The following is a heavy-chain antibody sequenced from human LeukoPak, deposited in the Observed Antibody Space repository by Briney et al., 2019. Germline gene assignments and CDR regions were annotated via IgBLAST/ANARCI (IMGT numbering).Heavy chain of an antibody. D-gene: IGHD3-3*01. CDR3: ARHYDFWSGYSNWFDP. CDR1: GGSISSYY. CDR2: IYTSEST. J-gene: IGHJ5*02. V-gene: IGHV4-4*07. Sequence: KPSETLSLTCTVSGGSISSYYWSWIRQPAGKGLEWIGRIYTSESTNYNPSLKSRVTMSVDTSKNQFSLKLSSVTAADTAVYYCARHYDFWSGYSNWFDPWGQGTLVTVSS.